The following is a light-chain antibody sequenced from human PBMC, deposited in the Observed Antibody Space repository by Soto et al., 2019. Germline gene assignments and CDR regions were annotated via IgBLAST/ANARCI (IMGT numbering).Light chain of an antibody. CDR2: GNS. CDR3: QSFDNRLSAYV. CDR1: SSNIGAHYD. V-gene: IGLV1-40*01. Sequence: QSVLTQPPSVSGAPGQRVTISCTGSSSNIGAHYDVHWYQQLPGTAPKLLIYGNSNRPSGVPDRFSGSKSGTSASLAITGLQAEDEADYYSQSFDNRLSAYVFGIGTKVTVL. J-gene: IGLJ1*01.